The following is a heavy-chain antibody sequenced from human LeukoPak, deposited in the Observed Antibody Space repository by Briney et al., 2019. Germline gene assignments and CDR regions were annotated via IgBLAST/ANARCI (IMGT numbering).Heavy chain of an antibody. CDR1: GYSFTSYW. CDR3: ARPNYYDSSGYYLHWYFDL. J-gene: IGHJ2*01. V-gene: IGHV5-51*01. Sequence: GESLKISCKGSGYSFTSYWIGWVRQMPGKGLEWMGIIYPGDSDTRYSPSFQGQVTISADKSISTAYLQWSSLKASDTAMYYCARPNYYDSSGYYLHWYFDLWGRGTLVTVSS. D-gene: IGHD3-22*01. CDR2: IYPGDSDT.